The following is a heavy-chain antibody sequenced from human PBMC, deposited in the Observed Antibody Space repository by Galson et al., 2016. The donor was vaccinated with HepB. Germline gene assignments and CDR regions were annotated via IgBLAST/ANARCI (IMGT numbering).Heavy chain of an antibody. V-gene: IGHV1-18*01. CDR2: ISVYNGNR. CDR1: GYMFTTYG. J-gene: IGHJ4*02. CDR3: ARDHGYSYGPYYFDY. Sequence: SVKVSCKASGYMFTTYGITWVRQAPGQGLEWMGWISVYNGNRDYSQKLQDRVTMTTDTSTSTAYMELRTLRSDDTAVYFCARDHGYSYGPYYFDYWGQGTLVTVSS. D-gene: IGHD5-18*01.